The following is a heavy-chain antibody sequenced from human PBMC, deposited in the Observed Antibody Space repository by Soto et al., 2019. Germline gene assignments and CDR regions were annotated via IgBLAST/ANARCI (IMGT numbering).Heavy chain of an antibody. J-gene: IGHJ6*02. V-gene: IGHV2-5*02. CDR3: AHRRYEGRQWVRPFYYYYGMDV. D-gene: IGHD1-26*01. Sequence: QITLKESGPTLVKPTQTLTLTCTFSGFSLSTSGVGVGWIRQPPGKALEWLALIYWDDDKGYSPSLKSRLTITKDTSKNQVVLTMTIMDPVDTATYYCAHRRYEGRQWVRPFYYYYGMDVWGQGTTVTVSS. CDR1: GFSLSTSGVG. CDR2: IYWDDDK.